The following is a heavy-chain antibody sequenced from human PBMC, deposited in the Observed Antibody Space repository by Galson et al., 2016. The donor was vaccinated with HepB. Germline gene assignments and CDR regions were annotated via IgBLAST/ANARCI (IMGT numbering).Heavy chain of an antibody. CDR1: GGSISSYY. V-gene: IGHV4-59*01. J-gene: IGHJ4*02. Sequence: SETLSLTCTVSGGSISSYYWSWIRQPPGKGLEWIGYIYYSGSTNYTPSLKSRVTMSVDTSKNQFSLKLNSVAAADTAVYYCASAEGFWGGYSPHSTLFEYWGQGALVTVSS. D-gene: IGHD3-3*01. CDR3: ASAEGFWGGYSPHSTLFEY. CDR2: IYYSGST.